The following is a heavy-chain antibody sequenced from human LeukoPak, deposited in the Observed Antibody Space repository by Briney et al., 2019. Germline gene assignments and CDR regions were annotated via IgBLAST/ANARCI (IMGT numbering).Heavy chain of an antibody. V-gene: IGHV4-59*01. CDR2: IYYSGST. Sequence: SETLSLTCTVSGGSISSYYWSWIRQPPGKGLEWIGYIYYSGSTNYNPSLKSRVTISVDTSKNQFSLKLSSVTAADTAVYYCARAATYYDITTYGHLDVWGQGTMVTVSS. CDR3: ARAATYYDITTYGHLDV. CDR1: GGSISSYY. J-gene: IGHJ6*02. D-gene: IGHD3-22*01.